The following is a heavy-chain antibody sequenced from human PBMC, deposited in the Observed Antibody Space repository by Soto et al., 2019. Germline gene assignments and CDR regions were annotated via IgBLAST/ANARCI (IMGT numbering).Heavy chain of an antibody. Sequence: ASVKVSCKASGGTFSSYAISWVRQAPGQGLEWMGGVIPIFGTANYAQKFQGRVTITADESTSTAYMELSSLRSDDTAVYYCAREAEYDSSGYYFFYWGQGTLVTVSS. V-gene: IGHV1-69*13. CDR1: GGTFSSYA. CDR2: VIPIFGTA. J-gene: IGHJ4*02. D-gene: IGHD3-22*01. CDR3: AREAEYDSSGYYFFY.